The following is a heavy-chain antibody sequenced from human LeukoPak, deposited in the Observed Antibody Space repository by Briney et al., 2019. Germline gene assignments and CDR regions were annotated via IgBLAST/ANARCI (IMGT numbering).Heavy chain of an antibody. CDR2: INPNSGGT. D-gene: IGHD5-12*01. CDR3: ARERVGYSGYDGVDY. V-gene: IGHV1-2*02. Sequence: ASVKVFCKASGYTFTAYYMHWVRQAPGQGLEWMGWINPNSGGTNYAQKFQGRVTMTRDTSISTAYMELSRLRSDDTAIYYCARERVGYSGYDGVDYWGQGTLVTVSS. CDR1: GYTFTAYY. J-gene: IGHJ4*02.